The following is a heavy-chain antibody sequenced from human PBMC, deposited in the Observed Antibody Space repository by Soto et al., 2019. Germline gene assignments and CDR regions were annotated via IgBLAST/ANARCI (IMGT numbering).Heavy chain of an antibody. V-gene: IGHV3-15*07. Sequence: EVQLVESGGGLVKPGGSLRLSCAASGFTFSNAWMNWVRQAPGKGLAWVGRIKSKTDGGTTDYAAPVKGRFTISRDDSENTLYLQMNSLKTEDTAVYYCTTAYCGGDCYSIDYWGQGTLVTVSS. D-gene: IGHD2-21*02. CDR3: TTAYCGGDCYSIDY. J-gene: IGHJ4*02. CDR1: GFTFSNAW. CDR2: IKSKTDGGTT.